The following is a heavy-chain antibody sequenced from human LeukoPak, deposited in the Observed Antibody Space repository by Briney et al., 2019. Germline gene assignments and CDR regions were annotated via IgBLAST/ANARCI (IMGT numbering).Heavy chain of an antibody. CDR1: GFTFSTYA. V-gene: IGHV3-33*01. CDR3: ARGVYCSGNCPGGVDI. D-gene: IGHD2-21*02. Sequence: GGSLRLSCAASGFTFSTYAMYWVRQAPGKGLECVTVIWYDGSNKNYADSVKGRFTSYRDNTKNTLYTQSNSLRAEDTAVYYCARGVYCSGNCPGGVDIWGQGTMVTVSS. J-gene: IGHJ3*02. CDR2: IWYDGSNK.